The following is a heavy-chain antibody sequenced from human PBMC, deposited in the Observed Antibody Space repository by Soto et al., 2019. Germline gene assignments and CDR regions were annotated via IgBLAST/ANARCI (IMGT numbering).Heavy chain of an antibody. CDR1: GGSISSYY. D-gene: IGHD6-19*01. Sequence: PSETLSLTCTVSGGSISSYYWSWIRQHPGKGLEWIGYIYYSGSTYYNPSLKSRVTISVDTSKNQFSLKLSSVTAADTAVYYCARGRGIAVAQRFWFDPWGQGTLVTVSS. CDR2: IYYSGST. J-gene: IGHJ5*02. V-gene: IGHV4-59*06. CDR3: ARGRGIAVAQRFWFDP.